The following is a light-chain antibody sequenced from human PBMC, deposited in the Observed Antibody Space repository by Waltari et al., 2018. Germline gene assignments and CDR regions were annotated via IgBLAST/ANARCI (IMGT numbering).Light chain of an antibody. CDR3: QQYNNWPPVFT. V-gene: IGKV3-15*01. CDR2: GAS. CDR1: QSIKTN. J-gene: IGKJ3*01. Sequence: EIVLTQSPATLSVPPGERATLSCRASQSIKTNLAWYQQRPGQAPRLLIYGASNRAGGVPARFSGGGSGTDLTLTISSLQSEDYALYYCQQYNNWPPVFTFGPGTKLDVK.